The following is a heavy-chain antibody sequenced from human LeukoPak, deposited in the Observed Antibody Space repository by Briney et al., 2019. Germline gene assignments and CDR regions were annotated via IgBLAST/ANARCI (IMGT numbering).Heavy chain of an antibody. J-gene: IGHJ4*02. CDR1: GFTFSSYA. Sequence: GGSLRLSCAASGFTFSSYAIRWLRQGPGKGLEWVSTISESGGSTYYADSVKGRFTISRDNSKNTLYLQMNSLRAEDTAVYYCARREPHPFDYWGQGTLVTVSS. CDR3: ARREPHPFDY. CDR2: ISESGGST. V-gene: IGHV3-23*01.